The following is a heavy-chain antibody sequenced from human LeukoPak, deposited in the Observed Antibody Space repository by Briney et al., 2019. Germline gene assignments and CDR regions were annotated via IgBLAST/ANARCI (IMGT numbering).Heavy chain of an antibody. V-gene: IGHV1-18*01. J-gene: IGHJ3*02. CDR1: GYTFSRYG. Sequence: ASVKVSCKASGYTFSRYGISWVRQAPGQGLEWMGWISAHNGNTNYAQKFQGRVAMTTDTSTSTAYMELRSVRSDDTAVYYCARQSMTGNERGDDAFDIWGQGTMVTVPS. CDR3: ARQSMTGNERGDDAFDI. CDR2: ISAHNGNT. D-gene: IGHD3-9*01.